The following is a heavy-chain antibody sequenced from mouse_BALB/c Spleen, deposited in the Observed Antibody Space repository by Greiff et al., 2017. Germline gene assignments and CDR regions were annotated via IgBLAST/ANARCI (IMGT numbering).Heavy chain of an antibody. V-gene: IGHV1S135*01. Sequence: EVKLMESGPELGKPGASVKISCKASGYSFTGYNMYWVQQSHRKSLEWIGYIDPYNGGTSYNQKSKGKATLTVAQSSSTAYMHLNSLTSEDSAIYYCARGGPGDYYAMDYWGQGTSVTVSS. CDR3: ARGGPGDYYAMDY. J-gene: IGHJ4*01. CDR2: IDPYNGGT. CDR1: GYSFTGYN.